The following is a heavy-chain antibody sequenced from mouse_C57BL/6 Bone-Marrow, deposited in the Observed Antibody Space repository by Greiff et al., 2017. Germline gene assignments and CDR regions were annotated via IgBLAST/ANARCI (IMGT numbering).Heavy chain of an antibody. Sequence: QVQLQQPGAELVKPGASVKMSCKASGYTFTSYWITWVKQRPGQGLEWIGDIYPGSGSTNYNEKFKSKATLTVDTSSSTAYMQLSSLTSEDSAVYYCARSSSGYCYYAIDYWGQGTSVTVSS. V-gene: IGHV1-55*01. D-gene: IGHD3-2*02. CDR1: GYTFTSYW. CDR2: IYPGSGST. J-gene: IGHJ4*01. CDR3: ARSSSGYCYYAIDY.